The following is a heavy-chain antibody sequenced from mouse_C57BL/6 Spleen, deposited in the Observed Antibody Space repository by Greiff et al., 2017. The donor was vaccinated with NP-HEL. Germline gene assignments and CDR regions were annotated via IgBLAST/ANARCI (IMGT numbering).Heavy chain of an antibody. Sequence: VKLVESGAELARPGASVKMSCKASGYTFTSYTMHWVKQRPGQGLEWIGYINPSSGYTKYNQKFKDKATLTADKSSSTAYMQLSSLTSEDSAVYYCARVHYGSSPFAYWGQGTLVTVSA. CDR1: GYTFTSYT. V-gene: IGHV1-4*01. CDR3: ARVHYGSSPFAY. CDR2: INPSSGYT. D-gene: IGHD1-1*01. J-gene: IGHJ3*01.